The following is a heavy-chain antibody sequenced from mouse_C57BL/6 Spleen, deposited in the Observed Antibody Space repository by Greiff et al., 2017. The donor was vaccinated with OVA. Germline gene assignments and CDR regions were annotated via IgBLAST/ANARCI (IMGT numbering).Heavy chain of an antibody. CDR3: ARVGYGSSYFDY. J-gene: IGHJ2*01. CDR2: IYPGDGDT. V-gene: IGHV1-80*01. D-gene: IGHD1-1*01. Sequence: VKLMESGAELVKPGASVKISCKASGYAFSSYWMNWVKQRPGKGLEWIGQIYPGDGDTNYNGKFKGKATLTADKSSSTAYMQLSSLTSEDSAVYFCARVGYGSSYFDYWGQGTTLTVSS. CDR1: GYAFSSYW.